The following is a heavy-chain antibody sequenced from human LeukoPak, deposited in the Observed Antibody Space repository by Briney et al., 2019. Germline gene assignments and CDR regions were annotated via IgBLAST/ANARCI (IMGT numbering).Heavy chain of an antibody. CDR3: ARRGVYYDFWSLDY. D-gene: IGHD3-3*01. CDR2: IYPGDSDT. CDR1: GYSFTSYW. J-gene: IGHJ4*02. Sequence: GESLQISCQGSGYSFTSYWIGWVRQLPGKGLEWMGIIYPGDSDTRYSPSFQGQVTISADKSISTAYLQWSSLKASDTAMYYCARRGVYYDFWSLDYWGQGALVTVSS. V-gene: IGHV5-51*01.